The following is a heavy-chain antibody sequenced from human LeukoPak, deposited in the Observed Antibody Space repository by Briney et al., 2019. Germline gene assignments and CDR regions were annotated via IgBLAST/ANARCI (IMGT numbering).Heavy chain of an antibody. V-gene: IGHV4-59*08. CDR2: IYYSGST. Sequence: PSETLSLTCTVSGGSISSYYWSWIRQPAGKGLEWIGYIYYSGSTIYNPSLKSRVTISVDTSKNQFSLKLSSVTAADTAVYYCARHSYSSSWYGTFDTWGQGSLVTVSS. CDR1: GGSISSYY. D-gene: IGHD6-13*01. J-gene: IGHJ5*02. CDR3: ARHSYSSSWYGTFDT.